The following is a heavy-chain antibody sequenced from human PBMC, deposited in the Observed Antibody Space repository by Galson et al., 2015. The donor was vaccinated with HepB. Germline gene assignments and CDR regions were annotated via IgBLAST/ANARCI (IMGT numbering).Heavy chain of an antibody. D-gene: IGHD2-15*01. V-gene: IGHV5-51*03. CDR2: IYPGDSDT. Sequence: QSGAEVKKPGESLKISCKGSGYSFTSYWIGWVRQMPGKGLEWMGIIYPGDSDTRYSPSFQGQVTISADKSISTAYLQWSSLKASDTAMYYCARGGDIVVVVAANDDAFDIWGQGTMVTVSS. CDR3: ARGGDIVVVVAANDDAFDI. CDR1: GYSFTSYW. J-gene: IGHJ3*02.